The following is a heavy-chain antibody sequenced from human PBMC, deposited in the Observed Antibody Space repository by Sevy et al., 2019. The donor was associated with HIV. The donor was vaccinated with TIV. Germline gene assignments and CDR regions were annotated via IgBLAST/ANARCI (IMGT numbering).Heavy chain of an antibody. CDR1: GASISSSGYY. CDR3: AGPRLTYNSGWSYYDH. V-gene: IGHV4-39*01. D-gene: IGHD6-19*01. J-gene: IGHJ4*02. CDR2: IRYSWST. Sequence: SETLSLTCTVSGASISSSGYYWGWIRQPPGKGLEWIASIRYSWSTYYDPSLRSRVTISADASKKQFSLKPNSVTAADTAVYYCAGPRLTYNSGWSYYDHWGQGTVVTVSS.